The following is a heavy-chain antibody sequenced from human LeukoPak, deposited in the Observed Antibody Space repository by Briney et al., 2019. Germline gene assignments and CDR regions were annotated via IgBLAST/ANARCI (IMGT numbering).Heavy chain of an antibody. CDR2: AYGDGSSQ. Sequence: GGSLRLSCAASGFPFSGYGMHWVRQAPGKGLEWVAVAYGDGSSQYYADSVKGRFSISKDISKNTLSLQMNSLRAEDTAIYYCALVTTDRPFDYWGQGTLVTVSS. J-gene: IGHJ4*02. CDR3: ALVTTDRPFDY. V-gene: IGHV3-33*01. D-gene: IGHD4-17*01. CDR1: GFPFSGYG.